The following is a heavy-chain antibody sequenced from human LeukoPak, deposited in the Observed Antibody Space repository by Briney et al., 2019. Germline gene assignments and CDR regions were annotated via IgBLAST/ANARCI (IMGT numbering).Heavy chain of an antibody. CDR1: GFIVSNTY. CDR3: ESLARDY. CDR2: IHNDGST. Sequence: GGSLRLSCAASGFIVSNTYMTWVRQAPGKGLEWVSVIHNDGSTYYADSVKGRFTISRDNSKNMLFLRMNSLRVEDTAVYFCESLARDYWGQGTLVSVSS. V-gene: IGHV3-53*01. D-gene: IGHD3-3*02. J-gene: IGHJ4*02.